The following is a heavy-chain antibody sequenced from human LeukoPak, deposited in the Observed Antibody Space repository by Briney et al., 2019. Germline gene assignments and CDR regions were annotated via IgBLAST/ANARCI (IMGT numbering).Heavy chain of an antibody. CDR3: AKDMPGIVVVVAATLGLDY. V-gene: IGHV3-43*02. CDR1: GFTFDAYA. Sequence: PGGSLRLSCAASGFTFDAYAMHWVRQAPGKGLEWVSLISGDGGSTYYADSVKGRFTISRDNSKNSLYLQMNSLRTEDTALYYCAKDMPGIVVVVAATLGLDYWGQGTLVTVSS. J-gene: IGHJ4*02. CDR2: ISGDGGST. D-gene: IGHD2-15*01.